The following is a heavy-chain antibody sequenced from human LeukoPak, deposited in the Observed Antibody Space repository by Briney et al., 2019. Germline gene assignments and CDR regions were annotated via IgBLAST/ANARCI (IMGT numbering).Heavy chain of an antibody. D-gene: IGHD3-22*01. CDR2: IIPILGIA. CDR3: ARGLGDSSGYLDS. V-gene: IGHV1-69*04. J-gene: IGHJ4*02. Sequence: ASVKVSCKASGGTFSSYAISWVRQAPGQGLEWMGRIIPILGIANYAQKFQGRVTITADKSTSTAYMELSSLRSEDTAVYYCARGLGDSSGYLDSWGQGTLVTVYS. CDR1: GGTFSSYA.